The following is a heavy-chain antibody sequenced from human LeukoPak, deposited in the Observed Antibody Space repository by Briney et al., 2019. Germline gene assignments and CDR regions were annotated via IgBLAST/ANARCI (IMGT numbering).Heavy chain of an antibody. CDR1: GGSISSYY. J-gene: IGHJ4*02. CDR2: IYYTGST. Sequence: SETLSLTCTVSGGSISSYYWSWIRQPPGKGLEWIGYIYYTGSTNYNPSLKSRVTISVDTSKNQFSLKLSSVTAADTAVYYCARVAVAGYFDYWGQGTLVTVSS. CDR3: ARVAVAGYFDY. D-gene: IGHD6-19*01. V-gene: IGHV4-59*01.